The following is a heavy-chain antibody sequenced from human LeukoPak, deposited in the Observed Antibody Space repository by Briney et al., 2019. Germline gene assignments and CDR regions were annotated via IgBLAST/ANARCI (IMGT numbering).Heavy chain of an antibody. V-gene: IGHV4-59*01. CDR2: IYYSGST. CDR1: GGSISSYY. CDR3: ASTNSGYNYYYYYGMDV. J-gene: IGHJ6*02. Sequence: PSETLSLTCTASGGSISSYYWSWIRQPPGKGLEWIGYIYYSGSTNYNPSLKSRVTISVDTSKNQFSLKLSSVTAADTAVYYCASTNSGYNYYYYYGMDVWGQGTTVTVSS. D-gene: IGHD5-12*01.